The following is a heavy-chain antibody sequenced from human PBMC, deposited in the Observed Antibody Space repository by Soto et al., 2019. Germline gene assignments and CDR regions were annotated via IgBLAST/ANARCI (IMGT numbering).Heavy chain of an antibody. V-gene: IGHV3-21*04. J-gene: IGHJ6*02. CDR3: AKGIGSSSWEAYYYGMDV. CDR2: ISSSSSYI. Sequence: GGSLRLSCAASGFTFSSYSMNWVRQAPGKGLEWVSSISSSSSYIYYADSVKGRFTISRDNSKNTLYLQMNSLRAEDTAVYYCAKGIGSSSWEAYYYGMDVWGQGTTVTVSS. CDR1: GFTFSSYS. D-gene: IGHD6-13*01.